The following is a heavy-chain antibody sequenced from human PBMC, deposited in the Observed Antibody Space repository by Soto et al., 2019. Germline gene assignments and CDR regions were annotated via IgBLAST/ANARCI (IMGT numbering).Heavy chain of an antibody. CDR2: MNPNSGNT. CDR1: GYTFTSYD. D-gene: IGHD6-6*01. Sequence: QVQLVQSGAEVKKPGASVKVSCKASGYTFTSYDINWVRQATGQGLEWMGWMNPNSGNTGYAQKCQVIVTMTRNTSISTDYMELSSLRSEDTAVYYCARGTAARPSYYYGMDVWGQGTTVTVSS. V-gene: IGHV1-8*01. CDR3: ARGTAARPSYYYGMDV. J-gene: IGHJ6*02.